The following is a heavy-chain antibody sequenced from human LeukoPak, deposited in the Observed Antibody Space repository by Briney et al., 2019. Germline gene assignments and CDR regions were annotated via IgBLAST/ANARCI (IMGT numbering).Heavy chain of an antibody. CDR2: INPNSGGT. D-gene: IGHD6-19*01. J-gene: IGHJ4*02. CDR3: ARSEDSGWYFELDFDY. V-gene: IGHV1-2*02. Sequence: ASVKVSCKASGYTFTGYYMHWVRQAPGQGLEWMGWINPNSGGTNYAQKFQGRVTMTRDTSISTAYMELSRLRSDDTAVYYCARSEDSGWYFELDFDYWGQGTLVTVSS. CDR1: GYTFTGYY.